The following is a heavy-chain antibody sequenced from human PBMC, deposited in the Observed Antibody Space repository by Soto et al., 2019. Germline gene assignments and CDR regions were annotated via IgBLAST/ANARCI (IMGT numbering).Heavy chain of an antibody. CDR3: ARRDRVAMADYDGFNI. Sequence: GESLKISCKGSGYSFTNYWIGWVRQMPGKGLEWMGVIYPADSDTSYSPSFQGQVTFSADKSISTAYLQWTSLKASDTAMYYCARRDRVAMADYDGFNIWGQGTMVTVSS. J-gene: IGHJ3*02. CDR1: GYSFTNYW. CDR2: IYPADSDT. D-gene: IGHD6-19*01. V-gene: IGHV5-51*01.